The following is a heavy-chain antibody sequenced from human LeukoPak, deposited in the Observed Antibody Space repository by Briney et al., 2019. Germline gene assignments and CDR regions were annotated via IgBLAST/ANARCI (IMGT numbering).Heavy chain of an antibody. Sequence: PGGSLRLSCAASGFRVSNDFMTWVRQAPGKGLEWVSFIFAGGSAYYADAVGGRFPVTRDRSKNTLSLQMNNLSAEDTAVYYCAKANSYDPYYFDYWGQGAPVIVSS. CDR1: GFRVSNDF. J-gene: IGHJ4*02. CDR3: AKANSYDPYYFDY. V-gene: IGHV3-53*01. CDR2: IFAGGSA. D-gene: IGHD3-16*01.